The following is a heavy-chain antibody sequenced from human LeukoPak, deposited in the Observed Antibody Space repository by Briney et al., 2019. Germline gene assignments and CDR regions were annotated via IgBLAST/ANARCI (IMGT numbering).Heavy chain of an antibody. Sequence: ASVKVSCKPSGYTFTNYFMRWVRQAPGQGRVWMGIINPSGGSTSYAQKFQGRVTMTRDTSTSTVYMELSSLRSEDTAVYYCARGGSSSSPFFDYWGQGTLVTVSS. D-gene: IGHD6-13*01. CDR2: INPSGGST. CDR1: GYTFTNYF. CDR3: ARGGSSSSPFFDY. J-gene: IGHJ4*02. V-gene: IGHV1-46*01.